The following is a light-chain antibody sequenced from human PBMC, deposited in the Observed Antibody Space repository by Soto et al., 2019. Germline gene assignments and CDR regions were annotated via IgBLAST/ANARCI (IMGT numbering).Light chain of an antibody. V-gene: IGLV2-23*01. Sequence: QSALTQPASVSGSPGQSITISCTGTSSDVGSYTLVSWYQQHPGKAPKLMIYEGSKRPSGVSNRFSGSKSGNTASLTISGLQAEDEADYYCCSYAGSTSYVFGTGTKVNVL. J-gene: IGLJ1*01. CDR2: EGS. CDR1: SSDVGSYTL. CDR3: CSYAGSTSYV.